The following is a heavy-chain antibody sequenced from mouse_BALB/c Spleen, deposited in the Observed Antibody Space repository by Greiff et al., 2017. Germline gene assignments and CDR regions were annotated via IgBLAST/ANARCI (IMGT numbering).Heavy chain of an antibody. V-gene: IGHV1-63*02. CDR3: ARDYYGSSEVAY. CDR2: IYPGGGYT. CDR1: GYTFTNYW. Sequence: VKLMESGAELVRPGTSVKISCKASGYTFTNYWLGWVKQRPGHGLEWIGDIYPGGGYTNYNEKFKGKATLTADTSSSTAYMQLSSLTSEDSAVYFCARDYYGSSEVAYWGQGTLVTVSA. D-gene: IGHD1-1*01. J-gene: IGHJ3*01.